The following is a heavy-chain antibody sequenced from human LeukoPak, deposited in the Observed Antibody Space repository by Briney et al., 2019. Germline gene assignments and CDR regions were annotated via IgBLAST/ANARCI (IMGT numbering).Heavy chain of an antibody. CDR2: TSSDLNVK. CDR1: GFTFRNYV. D-gene: IGHD3-10*01. V-gene: IGHV3-30-3*01. CDR3: AREGYYGSGSPPSLYFDY. Sequence: GESLRLSCAASGFTFRNYVIHWVRQAPGKGLEWVAVTSSDLNVKLYADSVKGRFTISRDNSRSTLYLQMNSLRPEDTAIYYYAREGYYGSGSPPSLYFDYWGQGTLVTVSS. J-gene: IGHJ4*02.